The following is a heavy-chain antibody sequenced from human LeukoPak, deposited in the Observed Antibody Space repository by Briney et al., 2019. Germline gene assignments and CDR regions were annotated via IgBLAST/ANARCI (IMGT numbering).Heavy chain of an antibody. CDR2: ISGGGGNT. D-gene: IGHD1-26*01. Sequence: GGSLRLPCAASKFAFSSYAMSWVRQAPGKGLEWVSAISGGGGNTYYADSVKGRFTISRDNSKNTLYLQMNSLRAEDTAVYYCGKNRYSGSLSPFDIWGQGTMVTVSS. CDR1: KFAFSSYA. J-gene: IGHJ3*02. CDR3: GKNRYSGSLSPFDI. V-gene: IGHV3-23*01.